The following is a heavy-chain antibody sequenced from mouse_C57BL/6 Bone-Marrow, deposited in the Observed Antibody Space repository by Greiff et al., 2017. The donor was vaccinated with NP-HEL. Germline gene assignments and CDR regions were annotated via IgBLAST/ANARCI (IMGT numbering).Heavy chain of an antibody. D-gene: IGHD2-5*01. V-gene: IGHV15-2*01. CDR3: ATSYYSNQYYFDY. CDR1: DSEVFPIAY. Sequence: QVQLKQSGSELRSPGSSVKLSCKDFDSEVFPIAYMSWVRQKPGHGFEWIGGILPSIGRTIYGEKFEDKATLDADTLSNTAYLELNSLTSEDSAIYYCATSYYSNQYYFDYWGQGTTLTVSS. CDR2: ILPSIGRT. J-gene: IGHJ2*01.